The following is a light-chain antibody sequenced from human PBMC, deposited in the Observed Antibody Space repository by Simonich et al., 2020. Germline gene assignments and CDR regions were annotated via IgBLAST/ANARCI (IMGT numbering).Light chain of an antibody. J-gene: IGKJ3*01. CDR3: QQYYSTPLT. V-gene: IGKV4-1*01. CDR2: WAS. CDR1: QSVLYSSNTKNY. Sequence: DIVMPQSPDSLAVSLGERATINGKSSQSVLYSSNTKNYLAWYQQKPGQPPKLLIYWASTRDSGVPDRFSGSGSGTDFTLTISSLQAEDVAVYYCQQYYSTPLTFGPGTKVDIK.